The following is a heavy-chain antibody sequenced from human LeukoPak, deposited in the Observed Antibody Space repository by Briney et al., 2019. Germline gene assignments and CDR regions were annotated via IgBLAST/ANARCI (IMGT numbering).Heavy chain of an antibody. D-gene: IGHD3-10*01. CDR3: AKAPHYYGSGSYPPNDY. J-gene: IGHJ4*02. Sequence: GGSLRLSCAASGFTFSSYAMSWVCQAPGKGLEWVSAISGSGGSTYYADSVKGRFTISRDNSKNTLYLQTNSLRAEDTAVYYCAKAPHYYGSGSYPPNDYWGQGTLVTVSS. CDR2: ISGSGGST. V-gene: IGHV3-23*01. CDR1: GFTFSSYA.